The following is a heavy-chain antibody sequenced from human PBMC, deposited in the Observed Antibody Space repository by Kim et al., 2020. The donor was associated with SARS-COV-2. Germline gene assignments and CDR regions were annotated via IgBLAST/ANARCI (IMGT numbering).Heavy chain of an antibody. J-gene: IGHJ4*02. CDR2: IYQDGRAK. V-gene: IGHV3-7*03. CDR1: GFTFSRYW. D-gene: IGHD6-19*01. Sequence: GGSLRLSCAASGFTFSRYWMTWVRQAPGEGLEWVANIYQDGRAKSYVDSVKGRFTVSRDNAKNSLYLQMNSLRAEDTAVYYCARAGSGLQYFYYWGQGT. CDR3: ARAGSGLQYFYY.